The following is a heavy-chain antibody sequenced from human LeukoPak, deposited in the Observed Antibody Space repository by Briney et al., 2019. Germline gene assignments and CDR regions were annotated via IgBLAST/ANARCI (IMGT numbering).Heavy chain of an antibody. D-gene: IGHD2-2*01. CDR2: THNSGSN. V-gene: IGHV4-31*03. J-gene: IGHJ4*02. CDR1: AGSISSGEYY. Sequence: PSQTLSLTCTVSAGSISSGEYYWAWIRQHPGKGLEWVAYTHNSGSNYYNPSLKIRVAISVDTSNNQFSLRLTSVTAADTAVYYCARDYQLLYFDSWGQGTLVTVSS. CDR3: ARDYQLLYFDS.